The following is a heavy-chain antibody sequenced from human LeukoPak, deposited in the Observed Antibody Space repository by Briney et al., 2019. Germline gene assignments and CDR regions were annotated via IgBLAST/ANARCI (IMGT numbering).Heavy chain of an antibody. D-gene: IGHD3-3*01. CDR1: GYTFTSYD. J-gene: IGHJ6*03. Sequence: ASVKVSCKASGYTFTSYDINWVRQATGQGLEWMGWMNPNSGNTGYAQKFQGRVTMTRNTSISTAYMELSSLRSEDTAVYYCARFNYDFWSGYYWYYYYYMDVWGKGTTVTLSS. V-gene: IGHV1-8*01. CDR2: MNPNSGNT. CDR3: ARFNYDFWSGYYWYYYYYMDV.